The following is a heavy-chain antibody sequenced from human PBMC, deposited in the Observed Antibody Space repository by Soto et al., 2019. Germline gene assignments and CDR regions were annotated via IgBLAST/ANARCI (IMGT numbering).Heavy chain of an antibody. CDR3: ARPPYPGCINAVCYPLDY. V-gene: IGHV1-46*01. CDR2: INPSGGST. J-gene: IGHJ4*02. D-gene: IGHD2-8*01. CDR1: GLTHTRNY. Sequence: APVKGSSQAPGLTHTRNYMHSVRQAPRQRPEWMGIINPSGGSTNYAQKLQGRVTMTTDTSTSTVYMELNSLRYEDTAVYYCARPPYPGCINAVCYPLDYWGQGTLVTVSS.